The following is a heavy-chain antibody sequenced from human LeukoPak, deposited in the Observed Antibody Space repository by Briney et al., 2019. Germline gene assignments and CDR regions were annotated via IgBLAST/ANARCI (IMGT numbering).Heavy chain of an antibody. CDR3: ARGKLVRQYYYDITGYSAAFDI. CDR1: GGSFSGYY. J-gene: IGHJ3*02. Sequence: PWETLSLTCAVYGGSFSGYYWSWVRQPPGKGLEWIGEINHSGSTNYNPSLKSRVTISVDTSKNQFSLKLSSVTAADTAVYYCARGKLVRQYYYDITGYSAAFDIWGQGTMVTVSS. V-gene: IGHV4-34*01. D-gene: IGHD3-22*01. CDR2: INHSGST.